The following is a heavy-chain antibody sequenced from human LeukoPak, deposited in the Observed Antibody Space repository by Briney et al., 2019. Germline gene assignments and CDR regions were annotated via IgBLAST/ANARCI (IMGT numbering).Heavy chain of an antibody. CDR2: IYYSGST. J-gene: IGHJ4*02. D-gene: IGHD3-10*01. V-gene: IGHV4-34*01. CDR1: GGSFSGYY. CDR3: ARSMVRGVNSFDY. Sequence: PSETLSLTCAVYGGSFSGYYWSWIRQPPGKGLEWIGSIYYSGSTYYNPSLKSRVTISVDKAKNQFSLNLNSVTAADTAVYYCARSMVRGVNSFDYWGQGTLVTVSS.